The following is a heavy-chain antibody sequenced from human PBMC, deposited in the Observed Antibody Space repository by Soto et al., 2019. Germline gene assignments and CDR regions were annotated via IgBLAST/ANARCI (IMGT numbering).Heavy chain of an antibody. Sequence: GGSLRLSCAASGFTVSSNYMSWVRQAPGKGLEWVSVIYSGGSTYYADSVKGRFTISRDNSKNTLYLQMNSLRAEDTAVYYCARDVGYSSSWYEVGSYYYYYYYMDVWGKGTTVTVSS. D-gene: IGHD6-13*01. V-gene: IGHV3-66*01. CDR3: ARDVGYSSSWYEVGSYYYYYYYMDV. CDR2: IYSGGST. CDR1: GFTVSSNY. J-gene: IGHJ6*03.